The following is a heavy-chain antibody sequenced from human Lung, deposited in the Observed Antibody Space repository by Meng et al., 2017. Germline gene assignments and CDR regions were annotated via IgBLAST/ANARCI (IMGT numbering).Heavy chain of an antibody. CDR3: ARDERATQFEY. J-gene: IGHJ4*02. V-gene: IGHV3-33*01. CDR1: GFSFRSYG. CDR2: IWNDGSNQ. Sequence: VQRVGLGGALVQPGKSLRVSLEASGFSFRSYGMHWVRQAPGKGLEWVAVIWNDGSNQYYADSVKGRFSISRDNSKNTLFLQMNSLRAEDTAMYFCARDERATQFEYWGQGTLVTVSS.